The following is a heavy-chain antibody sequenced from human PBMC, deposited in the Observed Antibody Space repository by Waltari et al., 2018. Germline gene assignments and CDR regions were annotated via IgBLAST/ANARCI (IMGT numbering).Heavy chain of an antibody. CDR2: IYSGGST. CDR3: ARGGIADDAFDI. V-gene: IGHV3-53*02. Sequence: EVQLVETGGGLIQPGGSLRLSCAASGFTVSSNYISWVRQASGKGLGWVSVIYSGGSTYYADSVKRRFTISRDNSKNTLYLQMNSLRAEDTAVYYCARGGIADDAFDIWGQGTMVTVSS. J-gene: IGHJ3*02. D-gene: IGHD6-13*01. CDR1: GFTVSSNY.